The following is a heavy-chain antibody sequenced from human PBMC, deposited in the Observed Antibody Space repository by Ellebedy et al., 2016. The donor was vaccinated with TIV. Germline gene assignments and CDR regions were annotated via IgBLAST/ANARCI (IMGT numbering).Heavy chain of an antibody. CDR2: ISFDGNKQ. CDR3: ARDLNHFSGDYYFPIDY. J-gene: IGHJ4*02. V-gene: IGHV3-30*03. CDR1: GFIFTDHA. D-gene: IGHD3-3*02. Sequence: GESLKISXVASGFIFTDHAIHWVRQAPDKGLEWLGIISFDGNKQTYAPSVKGRFTLSRDNSKHMVFLHMESLKTDDTALYYCARDLNHFSGDYYFPIDYWGQGTPVTVSS.